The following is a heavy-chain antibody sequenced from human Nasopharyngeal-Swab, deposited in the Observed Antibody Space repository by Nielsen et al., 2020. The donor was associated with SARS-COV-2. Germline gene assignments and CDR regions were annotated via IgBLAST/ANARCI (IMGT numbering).Heavy chain of an antibody. CDR2: IYYSGST. J-gene: IGHJ4*02. CDR1: GGSISSGDYY. Sequence: LRLSCTVSGGSISSGDYYWSWIRRPPGKGLEWIGYIYYSGSTYYNPSLKSRVTISVDTSKNQFSLKLSSVTAADTAVYYCARDWELLGFDYWGQGTLVTVSS. CDR3: ARDWELLGFDY. V-gene: IGHV4-30-4*01. D-gene: IGHD1-26*01.